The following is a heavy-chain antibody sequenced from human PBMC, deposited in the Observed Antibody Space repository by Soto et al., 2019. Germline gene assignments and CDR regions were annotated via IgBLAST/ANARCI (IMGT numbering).Heavy chain of an antibody. Sequence: PSETLSLTCAVYGGSFSGCYWSWIRQPPGKGLEWIGEINHSGSTNYNPSLKSRVTISVDTSKNQFSLKLSSVTAADTAVYYCARGYGDWGYYYYGMDVWGQGTTVTVSS. CDR2: INHSGST. CDR3: ARGYGDWGYYYYGMDV. D-gene: IGHD4-17*01. V-gene: IGHV4-34*01. J-gene: IGHJ6*02. CDR1: GGSFSGCY.